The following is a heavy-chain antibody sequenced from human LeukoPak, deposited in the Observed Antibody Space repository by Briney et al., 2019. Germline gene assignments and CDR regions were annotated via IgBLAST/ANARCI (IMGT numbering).Heavy chain of an antibody. CDR2: VDIDGSTT. V-gene: IGHV3-74*01. CDR3: ARDWSAYDPTGYYDN. CDR1: GFAFSNYW. J-gene: IGHJ4*02. Sequence: GGSLRLSCAASGFAFSNYWMHWVRQAPGKGLVWVSRVDIDGSTTTYADSVKGRFTISRDNAKNTLFLQMNSLRAEDTAVYYCARDWSAYDPTGYYDNWGQGTLVTVSS. D-gene: IGHD3-9*01.